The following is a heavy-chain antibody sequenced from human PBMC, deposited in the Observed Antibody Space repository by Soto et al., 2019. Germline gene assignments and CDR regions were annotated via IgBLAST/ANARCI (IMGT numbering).Heavy chain of an antibody. CDR3: ARQAASLWFGDYHYGVDV. CDR1: GGSTSSSSYY. D-gene: IGHD3-10*01. CDR2: IYYSGST. V-gene: IGHV4-39*01. J-gene: IGHJ6*02. Sequence: SETRSLAWTVSGGSTSSSSYYWGWVRQPPGKGLEWIGSIYYSGSTYYNPSLKSRVTISVDTSKNQFSLKLSSVTAADTAVYYCARQAASLWFGDYHYGVDVWGQGTTVT.